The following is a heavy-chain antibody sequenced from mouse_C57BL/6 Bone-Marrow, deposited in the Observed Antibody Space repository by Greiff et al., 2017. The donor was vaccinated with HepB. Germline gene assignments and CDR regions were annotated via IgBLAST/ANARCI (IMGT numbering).Heavy chain of an antibody. CDR3: TGDRGNYGTY. D-gene: IGHD2-1*01. Sequence: EVMLVESGGGLVQPGGSMKLSCVASGFTSSNYWMNWVRQSPEKGLEWVAQIRLKSDNYATHYAESVKGRFTISRDDSKSSVYLQMNNLRAEDTGIYYCTGDRGNYGTYWGQGTLVTVSA. CDR2: IRLKSDNYAT. J-gene: IGHJ3*01. CDR1: GFTSSNYW. V-gene: IGHV6-3*01.